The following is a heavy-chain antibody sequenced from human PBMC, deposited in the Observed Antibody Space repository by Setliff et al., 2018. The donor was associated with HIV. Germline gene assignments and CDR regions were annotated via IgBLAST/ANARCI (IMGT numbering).Heavy chain of an antibody. J-gene: IGHJ2*01. CDR3: ARLGSANWYFDL. CDR1: GYGFASYW. CDR2: IYPGDSDT. V-gene: IGHV5-51*01. Sequence: PGESLKISCKGSGYGFASYWIGWVRQMPGKGLEWMGIIYPGDSDTRYSPSFQGQVTFSTDESITTAYLQWSSLKASDTAMYYCARLGSANWYFDLWGRGTLVTVSS. D-gene: IGHD2-15*01.